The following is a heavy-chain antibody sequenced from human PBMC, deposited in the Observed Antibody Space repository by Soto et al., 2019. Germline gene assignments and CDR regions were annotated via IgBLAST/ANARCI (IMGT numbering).Heavy chain of an antibody. J-gene: IGHJ6*02. D-gene: IGHD1-26*01. CDR2: ISAYNGNT. Sequence: ASVKVSCKASGYTFTSYGISWVRQAPGQGLEWMGWISAYNGNTNYAQKLQGRVTMTTDTSTSTAYMELRSLRSDDTAVYYCAREWEPTYYYYYGMDVWGQGTTVTSP. CDR3: AREWEPTYYYYYGMDV. CDR1: GYTFTSYG. V-gene: IGHV1-18*04.